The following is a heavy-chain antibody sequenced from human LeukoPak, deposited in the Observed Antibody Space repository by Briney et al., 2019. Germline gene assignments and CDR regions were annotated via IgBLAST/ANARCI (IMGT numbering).Heavy chain of an antibody. V-gene: IGHV3-74*01. CDR1: GFTFSSYW. CDR3: ARGTQIF. J-gene: IGHJ4*02. Sequence: GGSLRLSCAASGFTFSSYWMHWVRQTPGKGLVWVSCISTDGSSTTYADSVKGRSTISRDNAKNTLYLQMHSLRAEDTAMYYCARGTQIFWGQGTLVTVSS. CDR2: ISTDGSST. D-gene: IGHD2/OR15-2a*01.